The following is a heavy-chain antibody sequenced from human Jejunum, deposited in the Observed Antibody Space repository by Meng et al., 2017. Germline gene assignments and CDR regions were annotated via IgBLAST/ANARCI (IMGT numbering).Heavy chain of an antibody. CDR3: DRGELLWDY. D-gene: IGHD2-2*01. J-gene: IGHJ4*02. CDR1: GDSIRSCEYF. Sequence: QVPLLESGPGLVNPTQTLSLTCTVCGDSIRSCEYFYRWIRQPPVKCLEWIGYMDYRGSIFYNLSLKSRVTISVDTFKIKFALKPSSVMDADAAVYFWDRGELLWDYWGQGTLVTVSS. V-gene: IGHV4-30-4*01. CDR2: MDYRGSI.